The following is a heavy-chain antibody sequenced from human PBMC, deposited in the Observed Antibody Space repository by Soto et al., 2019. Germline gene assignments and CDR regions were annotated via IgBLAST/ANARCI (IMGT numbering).Heavy chain of an antibody. Sequence: SGPTLVNPTQTLTLTCTFSGFSVSTSGMCVSWIRQPPGKALEWLARIDWDDDKYYSTSLKTRLTISKDTSKNQVVLTMTNMDPVDTATYYCARSSPSLNYYYGMDVWGQGTTVTV. J-gene: IGHJ6*02. V-gene: IGHV2-70*11. CDR1: GFSVSTSGMC. CDR3: ARSSPSLNYYYGMDV. CDR2: IDWDDDK.